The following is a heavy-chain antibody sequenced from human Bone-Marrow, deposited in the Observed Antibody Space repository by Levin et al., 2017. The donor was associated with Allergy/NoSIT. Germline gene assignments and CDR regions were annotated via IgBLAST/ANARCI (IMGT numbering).Heavy chain of an antibody. CDR3: ARGIGLSSMIRSNPFDL. CDR1: GFMFSDHG. V-gene: IGHV3-30*19. D-gene: IGHD2-15*01. J-gene: IGHJ3*01. CDR2: IYYDGNNK. Sequence: PGGSLRLSCAASGFMFSDHGMHWVRQAPGKGPEWVAVIYYDGNNKYHVDSVKGRFAISRDNSKNILYLQMNSLRADDTGVYYCARGIGLSSMIRSNPFDLWGQGTMVIVSS.